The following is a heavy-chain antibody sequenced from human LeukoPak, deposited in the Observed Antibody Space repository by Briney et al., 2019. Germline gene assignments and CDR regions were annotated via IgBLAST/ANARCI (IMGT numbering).Heavy chain of an antibody. D-gene: IGHD6-19*01. CDR1: GFTFSSYS. Sequence: PWGSLRLSCAASGFTFSSYSMNWVRQAPGKRLEWVSSISSSSSYIYYADSVKGRFTISRDNAKNSLYLQMNSLRAEDTAVYYCARGGGIAVAGRGSFDFDYWGQGTLVTVSS. CDR2: ISSSSSYI. CDR3: ARGGGIAVAGRGSFDFDY. J-gene: IGHJ4*02. V-gene: IGHV3-21*01.